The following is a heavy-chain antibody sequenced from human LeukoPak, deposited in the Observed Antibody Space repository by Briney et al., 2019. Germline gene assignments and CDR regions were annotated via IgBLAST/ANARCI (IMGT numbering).Heavy chain of an antibody. J-gene: IGHJ4*02. Sequence: ASVKVSCRASVYTFTDYYMHWVRQAPGQGLEWMGWINPNSGGTNSAQKFQGRITMTRDTSISTAFMELSSLISDDTAVYYCARATYINYVQRGVGDSWGQGTLVTVSS. V-gene: IGHV1-2*02. CDR1: VYTFTDYY. CDR3: ARATYINYVQRGVGDS. D-gene: IGHD3-10*01. CDR2: INPNSGGT.